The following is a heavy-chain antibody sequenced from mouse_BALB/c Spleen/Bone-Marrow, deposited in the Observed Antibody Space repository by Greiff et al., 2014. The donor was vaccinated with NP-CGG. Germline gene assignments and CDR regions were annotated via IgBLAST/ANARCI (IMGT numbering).Heavy chain of an antibody. J-gene: IGHJ4*01. CDR1: GYTFTAYY. Sequence: VQLQESGPELVKPGASVRISCKAPGYTFTAYYIHWVKQRPGQGLEWIGWIYPGNLNTKYNEKFKGKATLTADKSSSTAYMQLSSLTSEDSAVYFCTRDAIDYWGQGTSVTVSS. V-gene: IGHV1S56*01. CDR2: IYPGNLNT. CDR3: TRDAIDY.